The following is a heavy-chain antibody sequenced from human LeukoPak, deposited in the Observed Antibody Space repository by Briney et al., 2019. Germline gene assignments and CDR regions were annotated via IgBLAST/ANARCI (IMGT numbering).Heavy chain of an antibody. V-gene: IGHV3-21*01. CDR2: ISSSSSYI. Sequence: GGSLRLYCAASGFTFSSYGMNWGRQAPGKGLEWVSSISSSSSYIYYADSVKGRFTISRDNARNSLYLQMNSLRAEDTAVYYCARGIAAAGNDYWGQGTLVTVSS. CDR1: GFTFSSYG. D-gene: IGHD6-13*01. CDR3: ARGIAAAGNDY. J-gene: IGHJ4*02.